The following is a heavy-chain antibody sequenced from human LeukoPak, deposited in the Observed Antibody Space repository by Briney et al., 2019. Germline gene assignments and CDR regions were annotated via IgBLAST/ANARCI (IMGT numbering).Heavy chain of an antibody. Sequence: SETLSLTCTVSGGSITSSSYSWGWIRQPPGKGLEWIGSIYYGGSTYYNPSLKSRVTISVDTSKNQFSLKLSSVTAADTAVYYCARGLIAAAPGYWGQGTLVTVSS. CDR1: GGSITSSSYS. CDR2: IYYGGST. V-gene: IGHV4-39*07. J-gene: IGHJ4*02. D-gene: IGHD6-13*01. CDR3: ARGLIAAAPGY.